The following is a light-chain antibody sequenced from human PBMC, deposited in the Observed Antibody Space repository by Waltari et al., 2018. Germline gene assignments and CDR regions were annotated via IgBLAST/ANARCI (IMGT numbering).Light chain of an antibody. Sequence: QSALTQPPSASGSPGQSVTISCTGTSSDVGGYDHVSWYQQHPGKAPKLMIYEVTRRPYGVPVGFSGSKSGNTASLTGSGLQAEDEADYYCCSYAGTNNLGVFGGGTKLTVL. V-gene: IGLV2-8*01. CDR1: SSDVGGYDH. CDR3: CSYAGTNNLGV. CDR2: EVT. J-gene: IGLJ3*02.